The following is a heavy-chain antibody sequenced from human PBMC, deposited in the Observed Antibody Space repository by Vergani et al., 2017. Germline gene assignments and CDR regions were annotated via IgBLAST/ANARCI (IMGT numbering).Heavy chain of an antibody. CDR2: IIPIFGTA. D-gene: IGHD4-17*01. V-gene: IGHV1-69*06. J-gene: IGHJ3*02. Sequence: QVQLVQSGAEVKKPGSSVKVSCKASGGTFSSYAISWVRQAPGQGLEWMGGIIPIFGTANYAQKLQGRVTMTTDTSTSTAYMELRSLRSDDTAVYYCARESVDYDDYRGGVDIWGQGTMVTVSS. CDR1: GGTFSSYA. CDR3: ARESVDYDDYRGGVDI.